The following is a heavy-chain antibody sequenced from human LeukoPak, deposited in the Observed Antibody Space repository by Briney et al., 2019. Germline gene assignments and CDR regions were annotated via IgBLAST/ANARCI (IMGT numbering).Heavy chain of an antibody. Sequence: GGSLRLSCVASGFTFADHAMHWVRRAPGQGLEWVTGINWDNDGIVYAASVRGRFTVSRDNAKNTLYLQMNRLRPEGTAFYYCARDDYNTLGYNFHYWGQGTLVTVSS. CDR1: GFTFADHA. J-gene: IGHJ4*02. CDR3: ARDDYNTLGYNFHY. D-gene: IGHD1-1*01. V-gene: IGHV3-9*01. CDR2: INWDNDGI.